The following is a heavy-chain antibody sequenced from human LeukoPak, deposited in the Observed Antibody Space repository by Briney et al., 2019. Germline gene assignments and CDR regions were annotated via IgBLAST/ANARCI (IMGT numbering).Heavy chain of an antibody. CDR2: IYTSGST. J-gene: IGHJ6*02. D-gene: IGHD3-3*01. CDR1: GGSISSGSYY. Sequence: SETLSLTCTVSGGSISSGSYYWSWIRQPAGKGLEWIGRIYTSGSTNYNPSLKSQVTISVDTSKNQFSLKLSSVTAADSAVYYCATTYYDFWSGYSVDYYGMDVWGQGTTVTVSS. V-gene: IGHV4-61*02. CDR3: ATTYYDFWSGYSVDYYGMDV.